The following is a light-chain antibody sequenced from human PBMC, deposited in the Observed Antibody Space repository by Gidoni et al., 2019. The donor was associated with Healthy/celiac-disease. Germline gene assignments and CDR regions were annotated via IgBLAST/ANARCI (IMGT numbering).Light chain of an antibody. V-gene: IGLV1-51*01. CDR3: GTWDSSLSLMV. J-gene: IGLJ2*01. Sequence: QSVLPQPPPVSAPPGPKVTISFSGGNSTFGSNYVSWYQQVPGAAPKLLIYADTQRPSGISGRFSGSRSGTSATLGITGLQSGDEAIYYCGTWDSSLSLMVFGGGTKLTVL. CDR2: ADT. CDR1: NSTFGSNY.